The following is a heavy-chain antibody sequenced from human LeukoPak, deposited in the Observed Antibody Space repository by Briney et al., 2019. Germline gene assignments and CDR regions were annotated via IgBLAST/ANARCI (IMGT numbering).Heavy chain of an antibody. CDR3: ARRNSWYDS. J-gene: IGHJ5*01. Sequence: ASVKVSCTASGYSFTSYDINWVRQATGQGLEWMGWMNANTGATGYAQKFQGRVTMTRDTSISTDYMELSSLRSEDTAIYYCARRNSWYDSWGQGTMVTVLS. V-gene: IGHV1-8*01. CDR2: MNANTGAT. D-gene: IGHD4-11*01. CDR1: GYSFTSYD.